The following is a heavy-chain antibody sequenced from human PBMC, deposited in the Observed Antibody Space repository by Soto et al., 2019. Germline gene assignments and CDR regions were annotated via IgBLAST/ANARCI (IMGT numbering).Heavy chain of an antibody. V-gene: IGHV3-9*01. CDR1: GFKFEDQA. J-gene: IGHJ3*01. Sequence: GGSLRLSCVASGFKFEDQAMHWVRQAPGKGLEWVSGISWKGDRVGYADSVKGRFTISRDNVKNSLVLQMNSLRAEDTAFYFCVRDTYYDFWSGPGGPFDLWGPGTMVTV. D-gene: IGHD3-3*01. CDR3: VRDTYYDFWSGPGGPFDL. CDR2: ISWKGDRV.